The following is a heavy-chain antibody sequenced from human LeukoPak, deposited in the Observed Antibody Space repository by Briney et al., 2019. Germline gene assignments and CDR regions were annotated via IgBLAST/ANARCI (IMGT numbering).Heavy chain of an antibody. CDR2: IYTSGST. Sequence: SETLSLTCTVSGGSISSYYWSWIRQPAGKGLEWIGRIYTSGSTNYNPSLKSRATMSVDTSKNQFSLKLSSVTAADTAVYYCARDGDSSGYYYAYFDYWGQGTLVTVSS. D-gene: IGHD3-22*01. J-gene: IGHJ4*02. CDR3: ARDGDSSGYYYAYFDY. CDR1: GGSISSYY. V-gene: IGHV4-4*07.